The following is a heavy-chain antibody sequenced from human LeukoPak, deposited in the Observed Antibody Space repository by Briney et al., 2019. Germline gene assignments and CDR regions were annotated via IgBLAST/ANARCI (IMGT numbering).Heavy chain of an antibody. CDR3: ARDGNYYDSSGYYRPSYGFFDY. J-gene: IGHJ4*02. V-gene: IGHV1-18*01. CDR2: ISAYNGNT. CDR1: GYTFTSYG. D-gene: IGHD3-22*01. Sequence: ASVKVSCKASGYTFTSYGISWVRQAPGQGLEWMGWISAYNGNTNYAQKLQGRVTMTTDTSTSTAYMELRSLRSDDTAVYYCARDGNYYDSSGYYRPSYGFFDYWGQGTLVTVSS.